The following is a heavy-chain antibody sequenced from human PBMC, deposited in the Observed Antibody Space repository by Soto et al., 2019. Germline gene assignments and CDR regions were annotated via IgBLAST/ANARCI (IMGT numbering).Heavy chain of an antibody. CDR1: GFTFSSYA. D-gene: IGHD3-10*01. CDR2: ISGTGDRT. Sequence: EVQLLESGGGLVQPGGSLRLSCAASGFTFSSYAMGWVRQTPGKGLEWVSAISGTGDRTFYADSVKGRFTISRDNSKKMLSLQMNSLRAEDTAVYYCAKALWFGVVLSGGYLDYWGQGTLVTVSS. CDR3: AKALWFGVVLSGGYLDY. V-gene: IGHV3-23*01. J-gene: IGHJ4*02.